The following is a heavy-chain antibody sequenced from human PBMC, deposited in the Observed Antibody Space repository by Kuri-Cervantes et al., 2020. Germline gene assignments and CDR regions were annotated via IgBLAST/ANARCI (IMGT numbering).Heavy chain of an antibody. CDR2: INHSGST. D-gene: IGHD3-16*01. V-gene: IGHV4-4*02. CDR3: ARGLTDINQRSYYDS. CDR1: GGSISSSNW. Sequence: SETLSLTCAVSGGSISSSNWWSWVRQPPGKGLEWIGEINHSGSTNYNPSLKSRVIISVDTSKNQFSLRVSSVTAADTAVYYCARGLTDINQRSYYDSWAQGTLVTVSS. J-gene: IGHJ4*02.